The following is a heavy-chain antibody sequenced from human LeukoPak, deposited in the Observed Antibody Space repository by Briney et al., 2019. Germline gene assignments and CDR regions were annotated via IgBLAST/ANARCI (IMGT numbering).Heavy chain of an antibody. J-gene: IGHJ4*02. Sequence: ASVKVSCEASGYDFTAYTLNWVRQAPGQGLEWMGRIIPILGIANYAQKFQGRVTITADKSTSTAYMELSSLGSEDTAVYYCARDRSRRDGYNHVDYWGQGTLVTVSS. CDR1: GYDFTAYT. V-gene: IGHV1-69*04. CDR2: IIPILGIA. D-gene: IGHD5-24*01. CDR3: ARDRSRRDGYNHVDY.